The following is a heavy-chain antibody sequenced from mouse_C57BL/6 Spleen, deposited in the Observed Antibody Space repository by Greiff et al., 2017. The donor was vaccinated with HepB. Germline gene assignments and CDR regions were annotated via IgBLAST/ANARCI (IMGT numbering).Heavy chain of an antibody. V-gene: IGHV5-16*01. J-gene: IGHJ1*03. Sequence: DVQLVESEGGLVQPGSSMKLSCTASGFTFSDYYMAWVRQVPEKGLEWVANINYDGSSTYYLDSLKSRFIISRDNAKNILYLQMSSLKSEDTATYYCARVGSSNWYFDVWGTGTTVTVSS. CDR1: GFTFSDYY. CDR3: ARVGSSNWYFDV. CDR2: INYDGSST. D-gene: IGHD1-1*01.